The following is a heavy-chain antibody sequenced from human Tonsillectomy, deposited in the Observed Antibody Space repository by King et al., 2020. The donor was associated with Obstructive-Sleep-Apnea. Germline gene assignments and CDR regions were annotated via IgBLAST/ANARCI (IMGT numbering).Heavy chain of an antibody. CDR1: GFTFSSYW. J-gene: IGHJ6*02. V-gene: IGHV3-7*01. D-gene: IGHD6-19*01. Sequence: VQLVESGGGLVQPGGSLRLSCAASGFTFSSYWMSWVRQAPGKGLEWVANIKQDGSEKYYVDSVEGRFTISRDNAKNSLYLQMNSLGAEDTAVYYCARDLEQWLVFERMSYGMDVWGQGTTVTVSS. CDR2: IKQDGSEK. CDR3: ARDLEQWLVFERMSYGMDV.